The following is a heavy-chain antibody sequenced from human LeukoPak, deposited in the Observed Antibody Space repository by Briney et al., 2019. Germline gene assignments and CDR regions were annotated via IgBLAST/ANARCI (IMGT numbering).Heavy chain of an antibody. CDR2: VDHTGST. D-gene: IGHD4-11*01. CDR3: ARGRVSSSTWYSTYYYFFYMDF. V-gene: IGHV4-59*01. Sequence: SETLSLTCTVSDDSITMYYWTWIRQPPGKGLEWIGYVDHTGSTKFNPSLNGPVSLSRDTSNNFFSLRLRSVTAADTAVYFCARGRVSSSTWYSTYYYFFYMDFWGKGTTVTVSS. J-gene: IGHJ6*03. CDR1: DDSITMYY.